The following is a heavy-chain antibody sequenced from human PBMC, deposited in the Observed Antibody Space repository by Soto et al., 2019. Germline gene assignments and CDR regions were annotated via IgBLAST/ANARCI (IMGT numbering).Heavy chain of an antibody. CDR3: ARVLDYDFWSGYSY. V-gene: IGHV1-58*02. CDR1: GFTFTSSA. Sequence: GASVKVSCKASGFTFTSSAMQWVRQARGQRLEWIGWIVVGSGNTNYAQKFQDRVTITRDTSTSTAYMELSSLRSEDTAVYYCARVLDYDFWSGYSYWGQGTLVNVSS. D-gene: IGHD3-3*01. CDR2: IVVGSGNT. J-gene: IGHJ4*02.